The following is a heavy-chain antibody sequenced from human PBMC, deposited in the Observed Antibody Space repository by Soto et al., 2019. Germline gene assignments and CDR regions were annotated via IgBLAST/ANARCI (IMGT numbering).Heavy chain of an antibody. V-gene: IGHV3-30*18. D-gene: IGHD1-1*01. CDR2: ISYDGNVA. CDR3: AKEGPITNWYFDY. Sequence: QVQLVESGGGVVQPGRSLRLSCAASGFTFSNYGMHWVRQAPGKGLEWVIVISYDGNVAYYADSVKGRFTISRDNSKNTLYLQMNSLRTEDTATYYCAKEGPITNWYFDYWGQGTLVTVSS. J-gene: IGHJ4*02. CDR1: GFTFSNYG.